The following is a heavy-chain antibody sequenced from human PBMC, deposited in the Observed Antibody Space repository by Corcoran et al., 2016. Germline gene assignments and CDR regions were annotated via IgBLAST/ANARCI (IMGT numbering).Heavy chain of an antibody. D-gene: IGHD3-3*01. CDR2: IDWDDDK. CDR3: ARTHYDFWSGYLGAFDI. J-gene: IGHJ3*02. CDR1: GFSLSTSGMC. V-gene: IGHV2-70*01. Sequence: QVTLRESGPALVKPTQTLTLTCTFSGFSLSTSGMCVSWIRQPPGKALEWLALIDWDDDKYYSTSLKTRLTISKDTSKNQVVLTMTNMDPVDTATYSGARTHYDFWSGYLGAFDIWGQGTMVTVSS.